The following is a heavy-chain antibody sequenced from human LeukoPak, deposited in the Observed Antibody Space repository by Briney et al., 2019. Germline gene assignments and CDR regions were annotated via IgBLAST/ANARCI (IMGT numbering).Heavy chain of an antibody. Sequence: SETLSLTCTVSGGSISSSSHYWGWLRQPPGKGAEWIGSLYYSGSTYYNPSLKSRVTISVDTSKNQFSLKLSSVTATDTAVYYCARHDCTTTSCLYFYGMDVWGQGTTVTVSS. J-gene: IGHJ6*02. CDR3: ARHDCTTTSCLYFYGMDV. CDR2: LYYSGST. CDR1: GGSISSSSHY. V-gene: IGHV4-39*01. D-gene: IGHD2-2*01.